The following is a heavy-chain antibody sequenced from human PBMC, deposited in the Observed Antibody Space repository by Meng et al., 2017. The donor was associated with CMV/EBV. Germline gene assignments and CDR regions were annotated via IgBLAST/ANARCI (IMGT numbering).Heavy chain of an antibody. D-gene: IGHD2-2*01. CDR1: GFTFNTYE. J-gene: IGHJ4*02. V-gene: IGHV3-48*03. Sequence: GESLKISCTASGFTFNTYEMNWVRRAPGKGLEWVSYISSNGNTIFYADFVKGRFTVSRDNPKNSLYLQMNSLRADDTAVYYCARRYCSTTSCLFDYWGQGALVTVSS. CDR3: ARRYCSTTSCLFDY. CDR2: ISSNGNTI.